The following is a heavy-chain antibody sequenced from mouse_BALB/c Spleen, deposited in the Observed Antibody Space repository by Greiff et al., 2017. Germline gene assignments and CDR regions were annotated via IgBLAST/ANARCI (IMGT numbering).Heavy chain of an antibody. CDR3: ARFMNYYAMDY. Sequence: EVNVVESGGGLVQPGGSLKLSCAASGFTFSSYGMSWVRQTPDKRLELVATINSNGGSTYYPDSVKGRFTISRDNAKNTLYLQMSSLKSEDTAMYYCARFMNYYAMDYWGQGTSVTVSS. CDR2: INSNGGST. D-gene: IGHD1-1*01. V-gene: IGHV5-6-3*01. J-gene: IGHJ4*01. CDR1: GFTFSSYG.